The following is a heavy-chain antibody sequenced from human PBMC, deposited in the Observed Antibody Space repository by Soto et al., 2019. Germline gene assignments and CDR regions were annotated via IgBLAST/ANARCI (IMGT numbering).Heavy chain of an antibody. CDR2: IWSAGLI. CDR1: GFTVSSKY. V-gene: IGHV3-53*01. CDR3: AREAPMDV. Sequence: GGSLRLSCAASGFTVSSKYMSWVRQAPGKGLEWISVIWSAGLIYYADSVRGRFTISRDISKNILYLEMTSLRADDTAVYYCAREAPMDVWGQGTTVTVSS. J-gene: IGHJ6*02.